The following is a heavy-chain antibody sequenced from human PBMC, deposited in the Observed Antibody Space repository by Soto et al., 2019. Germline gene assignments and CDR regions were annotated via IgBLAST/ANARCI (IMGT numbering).Heavy chain of an antibody. CDR3: ARLGRMVAASREGWFDP. D-gene: IGHD2-15*01. V-gene: IGHV4-61*05. J-gene: IGHJ5*02. Sequence: SETLSLTCTVSGGSISSSSYYWSWIRQPPGKGLEWIGYIYYSGSTNYNPSLKSRVTISVDTSKNQFSLKLSSVTAADTAVYYCARLGRMVAASREGWFDPWGQGTLVTVSS. CDR2: IYYSGST. CDR1: GGSISSSSYY.